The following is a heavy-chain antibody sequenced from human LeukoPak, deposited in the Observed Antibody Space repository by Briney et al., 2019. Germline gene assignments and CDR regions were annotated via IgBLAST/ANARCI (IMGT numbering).Heavy chain of an antibody. Sequence: GESLKISCKGSGYSFTSYWISWVRQMPGKGLEWMGRIDPSDSYTNYSPSFQGHVTISADKSISTAYLQWSSLKASDTAMYYCARLKTRVRGVIGFDYWGQGTLVTVSS. CDR2: IDPSDSYT. CDR1: GYSFTSYW. D-gene: IGHD3-10*01. V-gene: IGHV5-10-1*01. J-gene: IGHJ4*02. CDR3: ARLKTRVRGVIGFDY.